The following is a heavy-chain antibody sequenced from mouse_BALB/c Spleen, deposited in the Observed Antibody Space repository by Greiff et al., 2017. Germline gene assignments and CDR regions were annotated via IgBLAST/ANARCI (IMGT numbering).Heavy chain of an antibody. Sequence: VQLKESGPGLVKPSQSLSLTCTVTGYSITSDYAWNWIRQFPGNKLEWMGYISYSGSTSYNPSLKSRISITRDTSKNQFFLQLNSVTTEDTATYYCAREGAYYRNYYAMDYWGQGTSVTVSS. CDR2: ISYSGST. V-gene: IGHV3-2*02. J-gene: IGHJ4*01. D-gene: IGHD2-14*01. CDR3: AREGAYYRNYYAMDY. CDR1: GYSITSDYA.